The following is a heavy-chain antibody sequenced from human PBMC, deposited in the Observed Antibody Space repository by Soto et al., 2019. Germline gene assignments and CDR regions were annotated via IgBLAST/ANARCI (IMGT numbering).Heavy chain of an antibody. D-gene: IGHD6-13*01. Sequence: QVQLQQWGAGLLKPSETLSLTCAVYGGSFSGYYWSWIRQPPGKGLEWIGEINHSGSTNNNPPLKSHTTISVDTSKNQFSLKLSSVTAADTAVYYCASATLAAAGNYFDYWGQGTLVTVSS. CDR2: INHSGST. CDR3: ASATLAAAGNYFDY. J-gene: IGHJ4*02. V-gene: IGHV4-34*04. CDR1: GGSFSGYY.